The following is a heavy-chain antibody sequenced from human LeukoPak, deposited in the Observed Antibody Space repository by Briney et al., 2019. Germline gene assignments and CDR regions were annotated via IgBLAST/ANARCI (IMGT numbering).Heavy chain of an antibody. CDR1: GFTFSSYS. D-gene: IGHD3-9*01. CDR3: AKAGFLTGYPLYFDY. V-gene: IGHV3-23*01. CDR2: ISGSGGST. J-gene: IGHJ4*02. Sequence: GGSLRLSCAASGFTFSSYSMNWVRQAPGKGLEWVSAISGSGGSTYYVDSVKGRFTISRDNSKNTLYLQMNSLRAEDTAVYYCAKAGFLTGYPLYFDYWGQGTLVTVSS.